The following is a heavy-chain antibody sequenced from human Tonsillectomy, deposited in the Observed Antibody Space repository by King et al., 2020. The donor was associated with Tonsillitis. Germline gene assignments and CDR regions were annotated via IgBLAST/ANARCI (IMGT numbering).Heavy chain of an antibody. CDR3: ARVYIYDYYIDV. Sequence: VQLVESGGGLVQPGGSLRLSCAASGFTFSSYEMHWVRQAPGKGLEWVSYISSSGFTIYYADSVKGRLTISRDNAKNSLYLQMNVLRAEYTAVYSCARVYIYDYYIDVWGKGPTVTVSS. J-gene: IGHJ6*03. V-gene: IGHV3-48*03. CDR2: ISSSGFTI. CDR1: GFTFSSYE.